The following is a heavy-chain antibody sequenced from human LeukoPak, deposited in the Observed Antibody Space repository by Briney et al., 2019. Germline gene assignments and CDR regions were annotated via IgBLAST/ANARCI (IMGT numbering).Heavy chain of an antibody. Sequence: GGSLRLSGAASGFTFSDYYMTWIRQAPGKGLEWVSYISGNGNDKYYADSVKGRFTISRDNAKNSLYLQMNSLRVEDTAVYYCANSQSSVAGILGCWGQGTLVTVSS. CDR1: GFTFSDYY. V-gene: IGHV3-11*04. CDR3: ANSQSSVAGILGC. CDR2: ISGNGNDK. J-gene: IGHJ4*02. D-gene: IGHD6-19*01.